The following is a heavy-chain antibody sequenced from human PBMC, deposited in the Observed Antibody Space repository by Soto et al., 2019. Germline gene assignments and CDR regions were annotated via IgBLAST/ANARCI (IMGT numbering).Heavy chain of an antibody. J-gene: IGHJ6*03. CDR1: GGSFSGYY. CDR3: ARGPWIQLWLYETYYYSMDV. Sequence: PSETLSLTCAVYGGSFSGYYWSWIRQPPGKGLEWIGEINHSGSTNYNPSLKSRVTISVDTSKNQFSLKLSSVTAADPAVYSCARGPWIQLWLYETYYYSMDVWGNGTTVTVSS. V-gene: IGHV4-34*01. CDR2: INHSGST. D-gene: IGHD5-18*01.